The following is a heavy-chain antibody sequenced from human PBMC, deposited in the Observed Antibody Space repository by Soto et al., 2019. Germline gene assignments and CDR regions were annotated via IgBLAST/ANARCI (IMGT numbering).Heavy chain of an antibody. V-gene: IGHV3-23*01. CDR2: ISGSGDST. CDR1: GFTFSIYA. D-gene: IGHD1-26*01. CDR3: TKDQDKTGFPSYFDP. Sequence: HPGGSLRLSCAASGFTFSIYAMSWVRQAPGKGLEWVSVISGSGDSTYYVDSVKGRFTISRDNSKNMLYLEMNTLRAEDTAIYYCTKDQDKTGFPSYFDPWGQGTLVTVSS. J-gene: IGHJ5*02.